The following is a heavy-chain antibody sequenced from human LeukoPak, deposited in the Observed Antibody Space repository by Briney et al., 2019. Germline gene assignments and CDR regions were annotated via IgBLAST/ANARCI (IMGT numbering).Heavy chain of an antibody. J-gene: IGHJ4*02. CDR1: GYTFTSYD. V-gene: IGHV1-2*02. Sequence: GASVKVSCKASGYTFTSYDINWVRQAPGQGLEWMGWINPNSGGTNYAQKFQGRVTMTRDTSISTAYMELSRLRSDDTAVYYCARDRYYGSGSYYGIWGQGTLVTVSS. CDR3: ARDRYYGSGSYYGI. D-gene: IGHD3-10*01. CDR2: INPNSGGT.